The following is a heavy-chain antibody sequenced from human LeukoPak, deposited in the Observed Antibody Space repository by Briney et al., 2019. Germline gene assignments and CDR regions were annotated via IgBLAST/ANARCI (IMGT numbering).Heavy chain of an antibody. CDR2: IYTSGST. J-gene: IGHJ6*03. D-gene: IGHD3-22*01. V-gene: IGHV4-4*07. CDR3: ARDLYYYDSGGDYYYYYMDV. Sequence: PSETLSLTCTVSGGSISSYYWSWIRQPAGKGLEWIGRIYTSGSTNYNPSLKSRVTMSVDTSKNQFSLKLSSVTAADTAVYYCARDLYYYDSGGDYYYYYMDVWDKGTTVTVSS. CDR1: GGSISSYY.